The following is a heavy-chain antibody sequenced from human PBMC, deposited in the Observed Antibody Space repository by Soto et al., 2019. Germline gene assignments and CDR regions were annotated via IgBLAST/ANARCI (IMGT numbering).Heavy chain of an antibody. J-gene: IGHJ6*02. D-gene: IGHD5-18*01. Sequence: EVQLVESGGGLIQPGGSLRLSCAASGFSDSSNYMSWVRQAPGKGLEWVSVIYSGGNTHYADSVKGRFTISRDNSKNTLYLQMNSLRAEDTAVYYCARDSTWIPYYHYGMDVWGQGTTVTVSS. CDR1: GFSDSSNY. V-gene: IGHV3-53*01. CDR2: IYSGGNT. CDR3: ARDSTWIPYYHYGMDV.